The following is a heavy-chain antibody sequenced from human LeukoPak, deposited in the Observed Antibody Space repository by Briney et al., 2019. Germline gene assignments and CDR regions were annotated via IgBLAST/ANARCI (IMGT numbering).Heavy chain of an antibody. Sequence: GGSLRLSCAASGFTFSSYSMNWVRQAPGKGLEWVSSISSSSSYIYYADSVKGRFTISRDNAKSSLYLQMNSLRAEDTAVYYCARGKVDYDILTGSETLDYWGQGTLVTVSS. CDR1: GFTFSSYS. J-gene: IGHJ4*02. D-gene: IGHD3-9*01. V-gene: IGHV3-21*01. CDR2: ISSSSSYI. CDR3: ARGKVDYDILTGSETLDY.